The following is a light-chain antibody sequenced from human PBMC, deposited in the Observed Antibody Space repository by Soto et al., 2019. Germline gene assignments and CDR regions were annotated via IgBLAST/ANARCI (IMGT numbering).Light chain of an antibody. CDR2: GAS. V-gene: IGKV3-15*01. CDR1: QSIRSN. CDR3: QQSYSTPLT. Sequence: EVVMTQSPATLSVSPGERATLSCRASQSIRSNLAWYQQKPGQAPRLLIYGASTRATGIPARFSGSGSGTEFTLTISSLQPEDFATYYCQQSYSTPLTFGGGTKVEIK. J-gene: IGKJ4*01.